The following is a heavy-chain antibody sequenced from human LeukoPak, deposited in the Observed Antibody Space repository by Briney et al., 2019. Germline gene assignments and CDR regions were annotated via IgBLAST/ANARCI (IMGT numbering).Heavy chain of an antibody. Sequence: GGSLRLSCAASGFSFSTSGMHWVRQTPLKGLEWVAYIRFDGSNKDYADSVKGRFSIPRDNSENKVYLNMNSLRPEDTAVYYCAKDRPYGRGYYVPWDKWGQGTLVTVSS. D-gene: IGHD3-22*01. CDR2: IRFDGSNK. V-gene: IGHV3-30*02. J-gene: IGHJ1*01. CDR1: GFSFSTSG. CDR3: AKDRPYGRGYYVPWDK.